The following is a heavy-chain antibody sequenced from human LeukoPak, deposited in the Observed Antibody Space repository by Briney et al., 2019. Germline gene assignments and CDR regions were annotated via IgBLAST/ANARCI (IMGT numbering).Heavy chain of an antibody. CDR2: IYYSGST. Sequence: PSETLSLTCTVSGGSISSYYWSWIRQPPGKGLEWIGYIYYSGSTNYNPSLKSRVTISVDTSKNQFSLKLSSVTAADTAVYYCARARSDNYYDSSGYVDYWGQGTLVTVSS. CDR1: GGSISSYY. V-gene: IGHV4-59*01. CDR3: ARARSDNYYDSSGYVDY. J-gene: IGHJ4*02. D-gene: IGHD3-22*01.